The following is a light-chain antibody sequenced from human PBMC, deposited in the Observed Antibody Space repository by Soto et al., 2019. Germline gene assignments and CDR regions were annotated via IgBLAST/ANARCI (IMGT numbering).Light chain of an antibody. Sequence: DIQMTQSPSSLSASLLDRVTITCQASQDINKNLIWYQQKPGKAPKLLIYDASNLETGVPSRFSGSGSGTDFTFTISSLQPEDIATYYCQQYDNLPITFGQGTRLEIK. J-gene: IGKJ5*01. CDR2: DAS. CDR3: QQYDNLPIT. CDR1: QDINKN. V-gene: IGKV1-33*01.